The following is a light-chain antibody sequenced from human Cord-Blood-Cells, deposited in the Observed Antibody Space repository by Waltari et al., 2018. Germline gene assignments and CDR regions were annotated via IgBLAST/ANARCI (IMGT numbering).Light chain of an antibody. CDR2: EGS. CDR3: CSYAGSSTFVV. Sequence: QSALTQPASVSGSPGQSITIPCTGTSSDVGSYNLVSWYQQHPGKAPKLMIYEGSKRPSRVSNRFSGSKSGNTASLTISGLQAEDEADYYCCSYAGSSTFVVFGGGTKLTVL. J-gene: IGLJ2*01. V-gene: IGLV2-23*03. CDR1: SSDVGSYNL.